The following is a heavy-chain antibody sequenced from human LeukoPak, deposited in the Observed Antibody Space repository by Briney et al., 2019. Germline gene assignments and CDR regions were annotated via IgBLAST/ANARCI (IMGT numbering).Heavy chain of an antibody. Sequence: ASVKVSCKASGGTFSSYAISWVRQAPGQGLEWMGRIIPILGIANYAQKFQGRVTITTDESTSTAYMELSSLRSEDTAVYYCARLDFWSGYPYWGQGTLVTVSS. D-gene: IGHD3-3*01. V-gene: IGHV1-69*04. CDR3: ARLDFWSGYPY. J-gene: IGHJ4*02. CDR2: IIPILGIA. CDR1: GGTFSSYA.